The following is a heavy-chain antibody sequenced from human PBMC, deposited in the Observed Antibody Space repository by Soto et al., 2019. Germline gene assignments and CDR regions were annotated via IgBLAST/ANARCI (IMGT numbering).Heavy chain of an antibody. D-gene: IGHD3-10*01. Sequence: HGESLKISCKGSGYSFTSYWISWVRQMPGKGLEWMGRIDPSDSYTNYSPSFQGHVTISADKSISTAYPQWSSLKASDTAMYYCASSYYNLYAFDIWGQGTMVTVSS. CDR2: IDPSDSYT. V-gene: IGHV5-10-1*01. CDR3: ASSYYNLYAFDI. CDR1: GYSFTSYW. J-gene: IGHJ3*02.